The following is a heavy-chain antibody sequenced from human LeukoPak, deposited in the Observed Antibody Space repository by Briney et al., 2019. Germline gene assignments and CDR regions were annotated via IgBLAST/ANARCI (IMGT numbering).Heavy chain of an antibody. Sequence: ASVKVSCKAFGYTFTNNWMHWVRQAPGQGPEWMGLISPTGGSTAYAQKFQGRVTLTRDMSTSTDYLELSSLRSDDTAVYYCARVEVWRGPETWSYFSSFDYWGQGTLVTVSS. CDR3: ARVEVWRGPETWSYFSSFDY. CDR1: GYTFTNNW. J-gene: IGHJ4*02. V-gene: IGHV1-46*01. CDR2: ISPTGGST. D-gene: IGHD3-10*01.